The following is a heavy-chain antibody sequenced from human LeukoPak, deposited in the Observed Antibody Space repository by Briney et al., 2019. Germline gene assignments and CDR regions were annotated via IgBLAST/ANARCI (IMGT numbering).Heavy chain of an antibody. D-gene: IGHD2-15*01. J-gene: IGHJ6*03. CDR2: FDPEDGET. Sequence: ASVKVSCKVSGYTLTELSMHWVRQAPGKGLEWMGGFDPEDGETIYAQKFQGRVTMTEDTSTDTAYMELSSLRSEDTAVYYCATGPLGGSILYYYYYYMDVWGKGTTVTVSS. V-gene: IGHV1-24*01. CDR3: ATGPLGGSILYYYYYYMDV. CDR1: GYTLTELS.